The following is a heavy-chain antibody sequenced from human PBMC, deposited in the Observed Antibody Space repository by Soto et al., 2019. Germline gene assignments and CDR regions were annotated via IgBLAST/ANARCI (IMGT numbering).Heavy chain of an antibody. V-gene: IGHV4-30-2*01. CDR1: GGSISSGGYS. D-gene: IGHD3-9*01. J-gene: IGHJ4*02. CDR3: DRGLDAILTGYYPN. CDR2: IYHSGST. Sequence: QLQLQESGSGLVKPSQTLSLTCAVSGGSISSGGYSWSWIRQPPGKGLEWIGYIYHSGSTYYNPSLKSGASISVDRSKNQFSLKLSSVTAADTAVYYCDRGLDAILTGYYPNWGQGTLVTVSS.